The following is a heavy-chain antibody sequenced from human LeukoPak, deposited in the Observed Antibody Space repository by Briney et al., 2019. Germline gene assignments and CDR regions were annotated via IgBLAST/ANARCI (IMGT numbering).Heavy chain of an antibody. D-gene: IGHD2-15*01. Sequence: GGSLRLSCAASGFTFSSYWMHWVRHAPGKGLVWVSRINSDGSSTSYADSVKGRFTISRDNAKNTLYLQMNSLRAEDTAVYYCAIGYCSGGSCYAAAVDFQHWGQGTLVTVSS. CDR3: AIGYCSGGSCYAAAVDFQH. CDR1: GFTFSSYW. V-gene: IGHV3-74*01. CDR2: INSDGSST. J-gene: IGHJ1*01.